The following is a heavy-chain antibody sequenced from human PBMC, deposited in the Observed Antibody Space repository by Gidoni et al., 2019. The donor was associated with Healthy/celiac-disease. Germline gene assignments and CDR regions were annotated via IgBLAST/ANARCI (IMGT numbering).Heavy chain of an antibody. CDR2: ISSSSSSI. D-gene: IGHD2-21*02. J-gene: IGHJ6*02. V-gene: IGHV3-21*01. CDR1: GFTGSSHR. CDR3: ASDPSSRVVTATDYYYYYGMDV. Sequence: EVQLVESGGGLVKPGGALRISGAASGFTGSSHRMNGVRQAPGKGLELLSSISSSSSSIYSADSVNGRFPISRDNAKNSLYLQMNSLRAEDTAVYYCASDPSSRVVTATDYYYYYGMDVWGQGTTVTVSS.